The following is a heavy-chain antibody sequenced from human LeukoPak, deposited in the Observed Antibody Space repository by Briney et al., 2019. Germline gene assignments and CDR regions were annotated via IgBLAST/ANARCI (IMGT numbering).Heavy chain of an antibody. CDR2: IIPILGIA. J-gene: IGHJ4*02. CDR3: ARDRSRRDGDKRDY. Sequence: SVKVSCKASGGTFSSYTISWVRQAPGQGLEWMGRIIPILGIANYAQKFQGRVTITADKSTSTAYMELSSVRSEDTAVYYCARDRSRRDGDKRDYWGQGTLVTVSP. D-gene: IGHD5-24*01. CDR1: GGTFSSYT. V-gene: IGHV1-69*04.